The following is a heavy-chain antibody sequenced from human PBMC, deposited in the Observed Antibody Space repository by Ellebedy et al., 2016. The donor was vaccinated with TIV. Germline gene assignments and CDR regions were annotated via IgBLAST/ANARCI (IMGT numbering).Heavy chain of an antibody. CDR2: ISYDGSNK. J-gene: IGHJ4*02. CDR3: ARPPRLSSSWYYSNMAYFDY. V-gene: IGHV3-30*03. CDR1: GFTFSIYT. D-gene: IGHD6-13*01. Sequence: GESLKISXAASGFTFSIYTMSWVRQAPGKGLEWVAVISYDGSNKYYADSVKGRFTISRDNSKNTLYLQMNSLRAEDTAVYYCARPPRLSSSWYYSNMAYFDYWGQGTLVTVSS.